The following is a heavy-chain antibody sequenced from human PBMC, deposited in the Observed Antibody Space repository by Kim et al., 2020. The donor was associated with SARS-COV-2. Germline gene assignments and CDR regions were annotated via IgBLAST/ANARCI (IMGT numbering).Heavy chain of an antibody. CDR2: ISSSSSTI. CDR1: GFTFSSYS. Sequence: GGSLRLSCAASGFTFSSYSMNWVRQAPGKGLEWVSYISSSSSTIYYADSVKGRFTISRDNAKNSLYLQMNSLRDEDTAVYYCARDEARWLVPAPYYYYYGMDVWGQGTTVTVSS. V-gene: IGHV3-48*02. J-gene: IGHJ6*02. D-gene: IGHD6-19*01. CDR3: ARDEARWLVPAPYYYYYGMDV.